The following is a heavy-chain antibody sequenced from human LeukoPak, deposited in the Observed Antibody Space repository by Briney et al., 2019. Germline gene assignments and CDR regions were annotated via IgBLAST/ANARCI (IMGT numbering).Heavy chain of an antibody. D-gene: IGHD3-22*01. J-gene: IGHJ6*03. Sequence: QPGGSLRLSCAASGFTFTTYWMGWVRQAPGKGLEWVASIKQDGSEKYYVESVKGRFSISRDNAENSLYLQMNSLRAEDTAVYYCARALRDSSGYLGPNYYYYYYMDVWGKGTTVTVSS. CDR2: IKQDGSEK. V-gene: IGHV3-7*01. CDR1: GFTFTTYW. CDR3: ARALRDSSGYLGPNYYYYYYMDV.